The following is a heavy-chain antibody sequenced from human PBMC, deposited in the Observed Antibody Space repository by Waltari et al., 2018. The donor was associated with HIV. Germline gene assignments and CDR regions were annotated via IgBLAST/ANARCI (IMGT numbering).Heavy chain of an antibody. J-gene: IGHJ2*01. CDR1: GFTFSSHD. V-gene: IGHV3-7*01. CDR2: ISYDAREK. Sequence: EVKLVESGGGAVQTGGSLRLSCEGSGFTFSSHDMVWVRHTPGKGLEWVAQISYDAREKFHGDSVRGRFVVSRDNARNSIFLQMNNLRDDDTGVYFCVRQPLRHDL. CDR3: VRQPLRHDL.